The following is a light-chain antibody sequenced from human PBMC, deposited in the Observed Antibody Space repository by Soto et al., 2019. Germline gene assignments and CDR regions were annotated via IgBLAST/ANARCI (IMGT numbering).Light chain of an antibody. V-gene: IGKV1-5*03. CDR1: QSISTS. CDR3: QQYNSYSRT. Sequence: DIPMTQSPSTLSASVGDSVTITCRASQSISTSLAWYQQKPGEAPNLLIYRASSLESGVPSRFSGSGSGTEFTLTISSLQPDDFATYYCQQYNSYSRTFGQGTKVEIK. CDR2: RAS. J-gene: IGKJ1*01.